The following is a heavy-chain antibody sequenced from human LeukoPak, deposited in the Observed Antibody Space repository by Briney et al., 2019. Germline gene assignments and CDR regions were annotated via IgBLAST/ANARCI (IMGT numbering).Heavy chain of an antibody. Sequence: PGGSLRLSCAASGFTFSSYAMNWVRQVPGKGLQWVSAISGSGDRTYYADSVKGRFTISRDNSKNTLYLQMNSLRAEDTAVYYCVRDGTRGVADAFDIWGQGTMVTVSS. CDR2: ISGSGDRT. CDR3: VRDGTRGVADAFDI. CDR1: GFTFSSYA. J-gene: IGHJ3*02. V-gene: IGHV3-23*01. D-gene: IGHD1-26*01.